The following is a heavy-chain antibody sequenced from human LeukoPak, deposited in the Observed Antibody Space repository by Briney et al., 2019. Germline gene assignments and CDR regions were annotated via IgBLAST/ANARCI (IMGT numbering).Heavy chain of an antibody. D-gene: IGHD3-10*01. CDR1: GFTFSSYG. V-gene: IGHV3-33*01. CDR3: AREYGSGSYKDAFDI. Sequence: GRPLRLSCAASGFTFSSYGMHWVRKAPGKGLEWVAVIWYDGSNKYYADSVKGRFTISRDNSKNTLYLQMNSLRAEDTAVYYCAREYGSGSYKDAFDIWGQGTMVTVSS. J-gene: IGHJ3*02. CDR2: IWYDGSNK.